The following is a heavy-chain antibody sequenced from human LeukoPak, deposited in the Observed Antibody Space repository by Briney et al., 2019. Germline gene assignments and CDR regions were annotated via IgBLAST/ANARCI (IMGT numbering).Heavy chain of an antibody. D-gene: IGHD3-10*01. CDR3: AREYCSSTSCYQYYYGSGSYHPFDY. V-gene: IGHV1-69*13. CDR1: GGTFNNYA. Sequence: GASVKVSCKASGGTFNNYAISWVRQAPGQGLEWMGGIIPIFGTAKYAQKVQGRVTITADESTSTAYMELSSLRSEGTAVYYCAREYCSSTSCYQYYYGSGSYHPFDYWGQGTLVTVSS. J-gene: IGHJ4*02. CDR2: IIPIFGTA.